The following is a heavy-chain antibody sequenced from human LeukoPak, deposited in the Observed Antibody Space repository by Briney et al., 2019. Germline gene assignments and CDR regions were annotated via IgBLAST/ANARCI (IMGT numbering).Heavy chain of an antibody. CDR3: ATGVGGSSAQWFDP. D-gene: IGHD3-16*01. V-gene: IGHV1-24*01. CDR1: GYTLTELS. CDR2: FDPEDGET. J-gene: IGHJ5*02. Sequence: VASVKVSCKVSGYTLTELSMHWVRQAPGKGLEWMGGFDPEDGETIYAQKFQGRVTMTEDTSPDTGYMELSSLRSEDTAVYYCATGVGGSSAQWFDPWGQGTLVTVSS.